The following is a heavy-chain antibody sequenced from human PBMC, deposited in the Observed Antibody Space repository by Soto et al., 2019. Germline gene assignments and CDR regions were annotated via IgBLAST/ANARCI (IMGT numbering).Heavy chain of an antibody. D-gene: IGHD1-26*01. V-gene: IGHV1-46*01. CDR3: ARSSGGNFGIIIEGTNWFAP. Sequence: QLVQSGGEVKQPGASVKVSCKAPRDTFTSYYINWVRQAPGQGLEWMGVINPHGGSTAYAQKFKGRSTLTRDTSAYTVYMVVSSLTSEDTAMYYCARSSGGNFGIIIEGTNWFAPWGQGTLVTDSS. CDR2: INPHGGST. CDR1: RDTFTSYY. J-gene: IGHJ5*02.